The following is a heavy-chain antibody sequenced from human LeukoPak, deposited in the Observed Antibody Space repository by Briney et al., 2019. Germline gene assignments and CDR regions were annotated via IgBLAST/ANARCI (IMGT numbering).Heavy chain of an antibody. J-gene: IGHJ6*03. CDR2: INHSGST. CDR1: GGSFSGYY. V-gene: IGHV4-34*01. Sequence: PSETLSLTCAVYGGSFSGYYWSWIRQPPGKGLEWIGEINHSGSTNYNPSLKSRVTISVDTSKNQFSLKLSSVTAADTAVYYCARWLYGSGRYYYYYMDVWGKGTTVTISS. D-gene: IGHD3-10*01. CDR3: ARWLYGSGRYYYYYMDV.